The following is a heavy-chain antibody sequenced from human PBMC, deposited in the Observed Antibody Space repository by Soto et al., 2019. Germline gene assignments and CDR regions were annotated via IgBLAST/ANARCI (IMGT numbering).Heavy chain of an antibody. J-gene: IGHJ4*02. CDR1: GFSVSSYG. CDR3: VKDCFGILRLTTPDY. CDR2: ISNSGTTT. Sequence: EVQLLESGGGLVQPGGSLRLSCAASGFSVSSYGMNWVRQAPGKGRECVSGISNSGTTTYYADSVKGRFTISRDNSKNTLYLQMNSLSAEDTAVYYCVKDCFGILRLTTPDYWGQGTLVTVSS. D-gene: IGHD1-1*01. V-gene: IGHV3-23*01.